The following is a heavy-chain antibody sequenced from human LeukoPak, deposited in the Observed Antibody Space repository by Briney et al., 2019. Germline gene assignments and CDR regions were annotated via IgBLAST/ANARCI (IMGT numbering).Heavy chain of an antibody. V-gene: IGHV4-38-2*02. CDR1: GYSISSGYY. Sequence: SETLSLTCTVSGYSISSGYYWGWIRQPPGKGLEWIGSIYHSGRTYYNPSLKSRVTISVDTSKNQFSLKLSSVTAADTAVYYCARGGSYFAFDIWGQGTMVTVSS. CDR3: ARGGSYFAFDI. J-gene: IGHJ3*02. CDR2: IYHSGRT. D-gene: IGHD1-26*01.